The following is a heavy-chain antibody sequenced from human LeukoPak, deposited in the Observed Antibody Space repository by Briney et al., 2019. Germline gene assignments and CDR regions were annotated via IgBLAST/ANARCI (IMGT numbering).Heavy chain of an antibody. CDR1: GYSISSGYY. D-gene: IGHD2-2*01. J-gene: IGHJ5*02. Sequence: PSETLSLTCTVSGYSISSGYYWGWIRQPPGKGLEWIGSIYHSGSTYYNPSLKSRVTISVDTSKNQFSLKLSSVTAADTGVYYCGRGLDRYQPLQAWGQGTLVTVSS. V-gene: IGHV4-38-2*02. CDR2: IYHSGST. CDR3: GRGLDRYQPLQA.